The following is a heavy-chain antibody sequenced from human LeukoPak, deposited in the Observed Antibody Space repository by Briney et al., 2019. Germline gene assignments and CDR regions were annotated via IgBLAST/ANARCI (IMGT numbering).Heavy chain of an antibody. CDR3: AFEDGVLAGYFDF. J-gene: IGHJ4*02. CDR2: TVPMLDTI. V-gene: IGHV1-69*05. D-gene: IGHD6-19*01. Sequence: GASVKVSCKASGYTFTNYGLNWVRQAPGQGLEWMGGTVPMLDTINYAQKFQGRVTITTDESTSTVYMELSGLRSEDTAVYFCAFEDGVLAGYFDFWGQGTLVIVSS. CDR1: GYTFTNYG.